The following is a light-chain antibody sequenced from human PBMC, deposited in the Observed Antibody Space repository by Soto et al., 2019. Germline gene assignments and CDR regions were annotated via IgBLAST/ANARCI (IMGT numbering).Light chain of an antibody. CDR1: QDISSW. J-gene: IGKJ4*01. CDR3: KQGNSFPLT. CDR2: AAS. Sequence: DIQMTQSPSSVSASVGDRVTITCRASQDISSWLAWFQQKPGKAPKLLIYAASSLHIGVPSRFSSSGSGTDFTLTINSLQPEDFATYYCKQGNSFPLTFGGGTKVEIK. V-gene: IGKV1-12*01.